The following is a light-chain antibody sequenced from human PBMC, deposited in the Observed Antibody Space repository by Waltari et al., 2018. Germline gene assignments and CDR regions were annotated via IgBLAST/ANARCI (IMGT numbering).Light chain of an antibody. V-gene: IGKV2-28*01. J-gene: IGKJ2*01. CDR2: LTS. CDR1: QSVLDGNGHNF. Sequence: IVLTQSPRSLPVTPGEPAYISCRSRQSVLDGNGHNFLHWYVQKPGQSPQLLIYLTSGRASGVPDRFRGGGSGTDFTLEISRVEAEDVGFYYCMQAQELPFTFGQGTQLEIK. CDR3: MQAQELPFT.